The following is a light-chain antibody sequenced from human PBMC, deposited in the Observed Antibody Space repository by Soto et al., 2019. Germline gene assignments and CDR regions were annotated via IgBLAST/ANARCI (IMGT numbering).Light chain of an antibody. CDR2: DVS. Sequence: QSALTQPASVSGSPGQSITISCTGTSSDVGGYNYVSWYQHHPGKAPKLMIYDVSNRPSGVSNRFSGSMSGNTAYLIISGLQAEDEADYYCSSYTSSSTLSPYVFGTGTKLTVL. CDR1: SSDVGGYNY. CDR3: SSYTSSSTLSPYV. V-gene: IGLV2-14*03. J-gene: IGLJ1*01.